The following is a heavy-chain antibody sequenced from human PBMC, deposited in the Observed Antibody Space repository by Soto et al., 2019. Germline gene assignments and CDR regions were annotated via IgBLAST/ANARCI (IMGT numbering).Heavy chain of an antibody. J-gene: IGHJ4*02. V-gene: IGHV3-74*01. Sequence: PGGSLRLSWAASGFTFTTYWMHWGRLVPGKGLVWVSHINIDGSDTIYADSVKGRFTISRDNTKNTLYLQMNSLRAEDTSVYYCVRGEIGLGIDYWGLGTLGTVST. CDR2: INIDGSDT. CDR1: GFTFTTYW. D-gene: IGHD1-26*01. CDR3: VRGEIGLGIDY.